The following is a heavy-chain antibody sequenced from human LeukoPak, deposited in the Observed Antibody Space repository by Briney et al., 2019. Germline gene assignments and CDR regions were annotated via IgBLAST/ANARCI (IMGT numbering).Heavy chain of an antibody. D-gene: IGHD4-17*01. J-gene: IGHJ5*02. CDR3: ARTTVTTSWFDP. CDR2: IYYSGST. CDR1: GGSISSGDYY. Sequence: PSETLSLTCSVSGGSISSGDYYWSWIRQPPGKGLEWIGYIYYSGSTDYNPSLKSRITMSLDTSNIQFSLKLTSVTAADTAVYYCARTTVTTSWFDPWGQGTLVTVSS. V-gene: IGHV4-30-4*01.